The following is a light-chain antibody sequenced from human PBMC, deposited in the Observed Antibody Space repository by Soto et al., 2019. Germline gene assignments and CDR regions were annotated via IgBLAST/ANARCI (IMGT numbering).Light chain of an antibody. Sequence: IQMTQSPSTLSASVGDRVTISCRASQTISNWLAWYQQKPGKAPKLLIYKASTLKSGVPSRFSGSGSGTEFTLTISSLQPDDFATYYCQQFNTSPWTFGQGTKVDIK. V-gene: IGKV1-5*03. CDR3: QQFNTSPWT. CDR1: QTISNW. CDR2: KAS. J-gene: IGKJ1*01.